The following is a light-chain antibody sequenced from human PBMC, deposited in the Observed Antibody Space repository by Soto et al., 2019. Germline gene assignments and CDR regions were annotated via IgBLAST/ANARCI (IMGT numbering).Light chain of an antibody. Sequence: DIQMTQSPSTLSASVGDRVTITCRASQSINRWLAWYQQKPGKAPKLLIHKASTLESGVPSRFSGGGIGTEFSLSISSLQPDDFATYYCQQYSTYPYIFGQGTKVDIK. V-gene: IGKV1-5*03. CDR1: QSINRW. CDR2: KAS. CDR3: QQYSTYPYI. J-gene: IGKJ2*01.